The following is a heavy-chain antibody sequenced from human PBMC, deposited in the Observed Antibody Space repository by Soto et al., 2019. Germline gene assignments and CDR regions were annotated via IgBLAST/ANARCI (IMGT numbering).Heavy chain of an antibody. CDR3: ARDPGLHYPGGWFDP. V-gene: IGHV4-34*01. CDR2: INHSGST. Sequence: SETLSLTCAVYGGSFSGYYWSWIRQPPGKGLEWIGEINHSGSTNYNPSLKSRVTISVDTSKNQFSLKLSSVTAADTAVYYCARDPGLHYPGGWFDPWGQGTLVTVSS. J-gene: IGHJ5*02. CDR1: GGSFSGYY. D-gene: IGHD4-4*01.